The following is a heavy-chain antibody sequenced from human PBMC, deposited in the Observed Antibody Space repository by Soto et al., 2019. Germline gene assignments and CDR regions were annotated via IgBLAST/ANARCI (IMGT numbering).Heavy chain of an antibody. CDR3: ARQQWLVLNAFDI. D-gene: IGHD6-19*01. CDR2: IYYSGST. J-gene: IGHJ3*02. V-gene: IGHV4-59*01. CDR1: GGSISSYY. Sequence: QVQLQESGPGLVKPSETLSLTCTVSGGSISSYYWSWIRQPPGKGLEWIGYIYYSGSTNYNPCLKSRVTISVDTSKNQFSLKLSSVTAADTAVYYCARQQWLVLNAFDIWGQGTMVTVSS.